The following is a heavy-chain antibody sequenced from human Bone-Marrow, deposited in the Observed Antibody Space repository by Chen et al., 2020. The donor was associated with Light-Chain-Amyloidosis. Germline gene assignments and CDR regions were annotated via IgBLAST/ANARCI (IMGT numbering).Heavy chain of an antibody. V-gene: IGHV4-34*01. J-gene: IGHJ4*02. CDR1: GGSFSGYY. Sequence: QVQLQQWGAGLLKPSETLSLTCAVYGGSFSGYYWSWIRQPPGKGLEWIGEINHSGSTNYNPALKSRVTISVDTSKNQFSLKLSSVTAADTAVYYCARGRAVAPFDYWGQGTLVTVSS. CDR3: ARGRAVAPFDY. D-gene: IGHD6-19*01. CDR2: INHSGST.